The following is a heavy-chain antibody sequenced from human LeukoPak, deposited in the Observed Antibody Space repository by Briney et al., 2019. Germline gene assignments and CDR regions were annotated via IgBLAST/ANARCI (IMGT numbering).Heavy chain of an antibody. Sequence: GASVKVSCKASGYTFTSYAMHWVRQAPGQRLEWMGWINAGNGNAKYSQEFQGGVTITRDTSASTAYMELSSLRSEDMAVYYCARAYYGSGELYYMDVWGKGTTVTVSS. CDR3: ARAYYGSGELYYMDV. J-gene: IGHJ6*03. V-gene: IGHV1-3*03. D-gene: IGHD3-10*01. CDR1: GYTFTSYA. CDR2: INAGNGNA.